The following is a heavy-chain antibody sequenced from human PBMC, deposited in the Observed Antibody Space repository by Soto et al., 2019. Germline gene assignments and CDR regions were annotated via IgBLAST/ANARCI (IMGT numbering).Heavy chain of an antibody. CDR1: GYTFTSYD. CDR3: ASGRGYCSGGSCPYYFAY. D-gene: IGHD2-15*01. CDR2: INTNSGNT. J-gene: IGHJ4*02. V-gene: IGHV1-8*01. Sequence: QVQLVQSGAEVMKPGASVRVSCKASGYTFTSYDINWVRQATGQGLEGMGWINTNSGNTGSAPKFHSIVTMTTTTSITTAYMELSSLRSAATAVYYCASGRGYCSGGSCPYYFAYWCQGPLVTFSS.